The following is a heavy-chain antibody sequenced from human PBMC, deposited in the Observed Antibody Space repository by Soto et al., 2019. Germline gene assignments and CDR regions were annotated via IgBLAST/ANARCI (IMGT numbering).Heavy chain of an antibody. CDR1: GYTFTGYY. CDR3: ARGLMGTGSYYNYYYYYGMDV. CDR2: INPNSGGT. D-gene: IGHD3-10*01. J-gene: IGHJ6*02. Sequence: ASVKVCCKASGYTFTGYYMHWVRQAPGQGLEWMGWINPNSGGTNYAQKFQGWVTMTRDTSISTAYMELSRLRSDDTAVYYCARGLMGTGSYYNYYYYYGMDVWGQGTTVTVSS. V-gene: IGHV1-2*04.